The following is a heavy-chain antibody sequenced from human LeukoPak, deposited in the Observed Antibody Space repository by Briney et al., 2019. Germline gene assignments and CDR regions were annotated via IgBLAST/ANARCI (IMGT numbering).Heavy chain of an antibody. D-gene: IGHD1-26*01. CDR3: ARDVGFPARFDS. J-gene: IGHJ5*01. V-gene: IGHV4-4*07. Sequence: PSETLSLTCTVSGDSLTNFYWSWIRQPAGKGLEWIGRVYTNERTKYNPSLKSRLTMSVDTSSNQVFPRLTSVSAADTAVYYCARDVGFPARFDSWGQGILVTVSS. CDR2: VYTNERT. CDR1: GDSLTNFY.